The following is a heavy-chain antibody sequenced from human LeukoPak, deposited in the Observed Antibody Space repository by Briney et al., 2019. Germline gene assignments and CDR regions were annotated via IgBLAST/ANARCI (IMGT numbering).Heavy chain of an antibody. Sequence: SETLSLTCTVSGGSISSSSYYWGWIRQPPGKGLEWIGSIYYSGSTYYNPSLKSRVTISVDTSKNQFSLKLSSVTAADTAVYYCAGADMVRGVVDYWGQGTLVTVSS. D-gene: IGHD3-10*01. V-gene: IGHV4-39*07. J-gene: IGHJ4*02. CDR3: AGADMVRGVVDY. CDR2: IYYSGST. CDR1: GGSISSSSYY.